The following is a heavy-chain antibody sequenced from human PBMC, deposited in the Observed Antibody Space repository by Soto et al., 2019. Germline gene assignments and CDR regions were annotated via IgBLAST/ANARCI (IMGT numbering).Heavy chain of an antibody. J-gene: IGHJ6*02. Sequence: PGESLKISCKGSGYSFTSYWIGWVRQMPGKGLEWMGIIYPGDSDTRYSPSFQGQVTISADKSISTAYLQWSSLKASDTAMYYCARSGGAWENYYGMDVWGQGTTVTVSS. CDR2: IYPGDSDT. CDR3: ARSGGAWENYYGMDV. D-gene: IGHD1-26*01. V-gene: IGHV5-51*01. CDR1: GYSFTSYW.